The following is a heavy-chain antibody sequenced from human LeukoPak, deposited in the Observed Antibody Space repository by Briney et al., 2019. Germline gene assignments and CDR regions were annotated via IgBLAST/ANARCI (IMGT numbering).Heavy chain of an antibody. V-gene: IGHV3-23*01. J-gene: IGHJ4*02. CDR2: ISGSGGST. D-gene: IGHD3-10*01. CDR3: AKDPWVVRGVTLDY. Sequence: SGGSLRLSCAASGFTFSSYAMSWVRQAPGKGLEWVSAISGSGGSTYYADSVKGRFTISRDNSKNTLYLQMNSLRAEDTAVYYCAKDPWVVRGVTLDYWGQGTLVTVSS. CDR1: GFTFSSYA.